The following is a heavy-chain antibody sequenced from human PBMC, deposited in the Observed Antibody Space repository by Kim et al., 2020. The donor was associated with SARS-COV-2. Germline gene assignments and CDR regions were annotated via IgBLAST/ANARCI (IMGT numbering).Heavy chain of an antibody. J-gene: IGHJ3*02. V-gene: IGHV1-46*01. Sequence: ASVKVSCKASGYTFTSYYMHWVRQAPGQGLEWMGIINPSGGSTSYAQKFQGRVTMTRDTSTSTVYMELSSLRSEDTAVYYCARGSTYYDFWSGYYIATALNIPDDAFDIWGQGTMVTVSS. CDR1: GYTFTSYY. CDR3: ARGSTYYDFWSGYYIATALNIPDDAFDI. CDR2: INPSGGST. D-gene: IGHD3-3*01.